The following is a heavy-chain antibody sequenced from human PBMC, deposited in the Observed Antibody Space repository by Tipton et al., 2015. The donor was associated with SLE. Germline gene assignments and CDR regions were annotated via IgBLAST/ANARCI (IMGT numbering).Heavy chain of an antibody. D-gene: IGHD3-3*01. Sequence: RSLRLSCAASGFTFSSYAMHWVRQAPGKGLEWVAVISYDGSNKYYADSVKGRFTISRDNSESTLFLQMNSLRAEDTAVYYCAKNIDEFWSGYSNWGQGTLVTVSS. J-gene: IGHJ4*02. CDR1: GFTFSSYA. CDR2: ISYDGSNK. CDR3: AKNIDEFWSGYSN. V-gene: IGHV3-30*04.